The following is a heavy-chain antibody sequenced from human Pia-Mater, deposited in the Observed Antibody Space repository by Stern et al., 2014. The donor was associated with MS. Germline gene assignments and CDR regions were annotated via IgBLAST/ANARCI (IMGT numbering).Heavy chain of an antibody. CDR1: GFPFRDYG. V-gene: IGHV3-33*01. J-gene: IGHJ2*01. Sequence: QGQLVESRGGVVQPGQSLRLSCAASGFPFRDYGMHWVRPAPVKGLDWVAVMWYDGSNRYHADSVAARFSISRDNSKNTLYLQMDSLTVDDTAIYHCARDNPVTSVAPHWYFDLWGRGTLVTVSP. CDR3: ARDNPVTSVAPHWYFDL. D-gene: IGHD2-21*01. CDR2: MWYDGSNR.